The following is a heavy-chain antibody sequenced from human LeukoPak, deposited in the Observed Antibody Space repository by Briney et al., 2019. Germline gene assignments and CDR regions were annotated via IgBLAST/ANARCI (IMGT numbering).Heavy chain of an antibody. CDR3: ARGLIRRYCSGGSCSRRFYFDY. Sequence: SETLSLTCVVYGGSFSGYYWSWIRQPPGKGLEWIGEINHSGSTNYNPSLKSRVTISVDTSKNQFSLKLSSVTAADTAVYYCARGLIRRYCSGGSCSRRFYFDYWGQGTLVTVSS. CDR1: GGSFSGYY. J-gene: IGHJ4*02. CDR2: INHSGST. D-gene: IGHD2-15*01. V-gene: IGHV4-34*01.